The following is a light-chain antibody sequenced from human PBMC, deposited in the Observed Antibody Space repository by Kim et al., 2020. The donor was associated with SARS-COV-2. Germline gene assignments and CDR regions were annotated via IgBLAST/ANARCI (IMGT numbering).Light chain of an antibody. Sequence: QSVLTQPASVSGSPGQSITVSCTGTSSDIGGHYYVSWYQQHPGKPPTLIVYDVSNRPSGISDRFSGSKSGNTASLTISGLQAEDEGDYYCCSYTTRGTYVFGTGTKVTVL. CDR1: SSDIGGHYY. J-gene: IGLJ1*01. CDR2: DVS. CDR3: CSYTTRGTYV. V-gene: IGLV2-14*03.